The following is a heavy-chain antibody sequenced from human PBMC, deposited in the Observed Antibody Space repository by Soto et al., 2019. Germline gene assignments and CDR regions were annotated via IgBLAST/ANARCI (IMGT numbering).Heavy chain of an antibody. CDR1: GFNVGAFG. Sequence: VQPLESGGDLVQPGGSLRLSCAASGFNVGAFGVNWVRQAPGKGLEWVSGISVSDAFIYYADSVRGRFSISRDASENILYLQMNSLRVDDTALYYCTRETVAGITGLDYWGPGTLVTVSS. CDR2: ISVSDAFI. D-gene: IGHD1-20*01. CDR3: TRETVAGITGLDY. J-gene: IGHJ4*02. V-gene: IGHV3-23*01.